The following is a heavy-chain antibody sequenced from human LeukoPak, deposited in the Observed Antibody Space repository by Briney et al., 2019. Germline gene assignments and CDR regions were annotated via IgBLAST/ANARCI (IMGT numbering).Heavy chain of an antibody. CDR2: ISGSGGST. Sequence: GGSLRLSCAASGFTFSSYAMSWVRQAPGKGLEWVSAISGSGGSTYYADSVKGRLTISRDNSKNTLYLQMNSLRAEDTAVYYCANTPVRGTVTHFDYWGQGTLVTVSS. CDR1: GFTFSSYA. D-gene: IGHD4-17*01. J-gene: IGHJ4*02. CDR3: ANTPVRGTVTHFDY. V-gene: IGHV3-23*01.